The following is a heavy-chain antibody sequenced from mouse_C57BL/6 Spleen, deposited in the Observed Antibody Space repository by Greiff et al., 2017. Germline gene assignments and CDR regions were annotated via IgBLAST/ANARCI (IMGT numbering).Heavy chain of an antibody. J-gene: IGHJ1*03. D-gene: IGHD2-5*01. Sequence: QVQLQQPGAELVKPGASVTLSCKASGYTFTSYWMHWVKQRPGQGLEWIGMIHPNSGSTNYNEKFKSKATLTVDKSSSTAYMQLSSLTSEDSAVYYCAGESNYGYFEVWGTGTTVTVSS. CDR2: IHPNSGST. CDR3: AGESNYGYFEV. V-gene: IGHV1-64*01. CDR1: GYTFTSYW.